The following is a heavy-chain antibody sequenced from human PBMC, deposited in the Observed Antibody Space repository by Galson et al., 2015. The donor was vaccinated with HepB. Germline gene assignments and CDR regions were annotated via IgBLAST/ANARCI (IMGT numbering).Heavy chain of an antibody. J-gene: IGHJ4*02. Sequence: SLRLSCAASKFSSEDYGMHWVRQAPGRGLEWVSGISWNSAGIGYADSVKGRFTISRDNAKNSLYLQMNSLRPEDTALYYCVKDSSNYFSWFENWGQGTLVTVSS. V-gene: IGHV3-9*02. CDR3: VKDSSNYFSWFEN. D-gene: IGHD5-24*01. CDR1: KFSSEDYG. CDR2: ISWNSAGI.